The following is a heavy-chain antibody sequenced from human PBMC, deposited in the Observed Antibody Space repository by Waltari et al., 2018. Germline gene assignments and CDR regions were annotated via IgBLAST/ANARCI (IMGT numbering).Heavy chain of an antibody. CDR3: ARLQTRVVTPY. D-gene: IGHD3-3*01. Sequence: VQLVPSGAEVNKPGASVKHSCKASGYTSTRSQIPCPRQAPVQGHEWMGWINPNSGGTNYAQKFQGRVTMTRDTSISTAYMERSRLRSDDTAVYYCARLQTRVVTPYWGQGTLVTVSS. J-gene: IGHJ4*02. CDR1: GYTSTRSQ. CDR2: INPNSGGT. V-gene: IGHV1-2*02.